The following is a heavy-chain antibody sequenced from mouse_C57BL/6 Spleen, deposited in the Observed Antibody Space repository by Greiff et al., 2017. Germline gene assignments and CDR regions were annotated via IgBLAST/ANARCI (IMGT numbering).Heavy chain of an antibody. J-gene: IGHJ1*03. CDR2: IDPSDSDT. CDR1: GYTFTSYW. Sequence: QVQLQQPGAELVRPGSSVKLSCKASGYTFTSYWMHWVKQRPIQGLEWIGNIDPSDSDTHYNQKFKDKATLTVDKSSSTAYMQLSSLTSEDSAVDYCARDYYGSYWYFDVWGTGTTVTVAS. CDR3: ARDYYGSYWYFDV. V-gene: IGHV1-52*01. D-gene: IGHD1-1*01.